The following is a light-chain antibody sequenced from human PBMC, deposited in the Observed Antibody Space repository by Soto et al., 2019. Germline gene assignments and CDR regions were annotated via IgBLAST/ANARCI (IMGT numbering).Light chain of an antibody. Sequence: DIQMTQSPSSLSASLGDRVTITCRASQNINSHLNWYQQKPGKAPKVLIYAASRLQSGVPSRFNGRGSGTEFTLTISSLEPEDFASYYCQQSHITTLFTFGKGTKLEIK. CDR1: QNINSH. CDR3: QQSHITTLFT. V-gene: IGKV1-39*01. J-gene: IGKJ2*01. CDR2: AAS.